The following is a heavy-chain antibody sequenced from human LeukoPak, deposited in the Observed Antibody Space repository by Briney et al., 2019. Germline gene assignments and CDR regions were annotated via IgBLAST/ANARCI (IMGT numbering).Heavy chain of an antibody. CDR2: INHSGST. Sequence: PSETLSLTCAVYGGSFSGYYWGWIRQPPGKGLEWIGEINHSGSTNYNPSLKSRVTISVDTSKNQFSLKLSSVTAADTAVYYCALRYSGYEIRDYWGQGTLVTVSS. J-gene: IGHJ4*02. V-gene: IGHV4-34*01. CDR1: GGSFSGYY. CDR3: ALRYSGYEIRDY. D-gene: IGHD5-12*01.